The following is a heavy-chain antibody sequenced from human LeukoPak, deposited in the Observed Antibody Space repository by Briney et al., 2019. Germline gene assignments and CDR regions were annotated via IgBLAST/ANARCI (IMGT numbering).Heavy chain of an antibody. Sequence: GGSLRLSCAASGFTFSTYWMTWVRQAPGKGLEWVANIKQDGSQKYYVDSVKGRFTISRDNAKNSLYLQMDSLRAEDTAVCYCARDTGCAGGTCFSFYDYWGQGTLVTVPS. CDR3: ARDTGCAGGTCFSFYDY. CDR2: IKQDGSQK. J-gene: IGHJ4*02. D-gene: IGHD2-15*01. CDR1: GFTFSTYW. V-gene: IGHV3-7*01.